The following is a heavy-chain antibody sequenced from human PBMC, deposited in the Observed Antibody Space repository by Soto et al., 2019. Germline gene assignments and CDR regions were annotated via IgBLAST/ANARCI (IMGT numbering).Heavy chain of an antibody. CDR3: AANPHYYDSTGYYYYYGMDV. V-gene: IGHV1-58*01. Sequence: SVKVSCKASGFTFTSSAVQWVRQARGQRLEWIGWIVVGSGNTNYAQKFQERVTITRDMSTSTAYMELSSLRSEDTAVYYCAANPHYYDSTGYYYYYGMDVWGQGTTVTVSS. CDR1: GFTFTSSA. J-gene: IGHJ6*02. D-gene: IGHD3-22*01. CDR2: IVVGSGNT.